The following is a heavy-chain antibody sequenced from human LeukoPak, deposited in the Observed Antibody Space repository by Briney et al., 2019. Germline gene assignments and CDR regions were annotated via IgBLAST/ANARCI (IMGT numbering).Heavy chain of an antibody. V-gene: IGHV3-53*01. CDR2: IYSGGST. CDR1: GFTVSSNY. Sequence: PGGSLRLSCAASGFTVSSNYMSWVRQAPGKGLERVSVIYSGGSTYYADSVKGRFTISRDNSKNTLYLQMNSLRAEDTAVYYCAKDEILTGYYGTKYYLDYWGQGTLVTVSS. CDR3: AKDEILTGYYGTKYYLDY. D-gene: IGHD3-9*01. J-gene: IGHJ4*02.